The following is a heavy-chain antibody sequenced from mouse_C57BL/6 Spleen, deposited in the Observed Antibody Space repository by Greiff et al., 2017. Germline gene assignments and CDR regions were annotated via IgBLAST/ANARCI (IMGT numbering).Heavy chain of an antibody. D-gene: IGHD1-1*01. Sequence: EVKLEESGGGLVKPGGSLKLSCAASGFTFSDYGMHWVRQAPEKGLEWVAYISSGSSTIYYADTVKGRFTISRDNAKNTLFLQMTSLRSEDTAMYYCARRNYVDYAMDYWGQGTSVTVSS. CDR3: ARRNYVDYAMDY. CDR1: GFTFSDYG. V-gene: IGHV5-17*01. CDR2: ISSGSSTI. J-gene: IGHJ4*01.